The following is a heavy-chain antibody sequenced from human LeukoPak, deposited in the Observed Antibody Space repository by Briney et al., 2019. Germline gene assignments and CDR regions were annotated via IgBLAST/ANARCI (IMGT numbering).Heavy chain of an antibody. Sequence: SETLSLTCVVSGYSISSGYHWGWIRQPPGEGLEWIGSVYRCGSTYYNPSLKSRVTISVDTSKNQISLKVRSVTAADTAVYYCARENWVFDYWGQGILVTVSS. CDR3: ARENWVFDY. V-gene: IGHV4-38-2*02. CDR2: VYRCGST. CDR1: GYSISSGYH. J-gene: IGHJ4*02. D-gene: IGHD7-27*01.